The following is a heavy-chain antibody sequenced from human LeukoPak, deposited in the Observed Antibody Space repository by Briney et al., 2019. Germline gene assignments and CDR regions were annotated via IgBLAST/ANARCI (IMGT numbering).Heavy chain of an antibody. V-gene: IGHV1-46*01. J-gene: IGHJ4*02. CDR3: ARGSDYYDSSGYYYYFDY. D-gene: IGHD3-22*01. CDR2: INPSGGST. Sequence: ASVKVSCKASGYTFTSYYMHWVRQAPGQGLEWMGIINPSGGSTSYAQKFQGRVTMTRDTSKNQFSLKLSSVTAADTAVYYCARGSDYYDSSGYYYYFDYWGQGTLVTVSS. CDR1: GYTFTSYY.